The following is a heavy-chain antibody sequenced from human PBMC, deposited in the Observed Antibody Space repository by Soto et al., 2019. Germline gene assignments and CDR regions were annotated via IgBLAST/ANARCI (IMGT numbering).Heavy chain of an antibody. CDR1: GFSFTTYW. CDR3: ARSGRGARRYFDY. D-gene: IGHD1-20*01. V-gene: IGHV5-51*01. J-gene: IGHJ4*02. CDR2: IYPGDSDT. Sequence: GESLKISCKTSGFSFTTYWIGWVRQMPGEGLEWMGIIYPGDSDTRYSPSFQGQVTISADRSISTAYLQWSSLKASDTAMYYCARSGRGARRYFDYWGQGSLVTVSS.